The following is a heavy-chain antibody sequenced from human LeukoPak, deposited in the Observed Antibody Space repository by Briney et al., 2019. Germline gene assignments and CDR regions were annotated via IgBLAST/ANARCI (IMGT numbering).Heavy chain of an antibody. CDR1: GGSISSYF. V-gene: IGHV4-4*09. J-gene: IGHJ3*02. D-gene: IGHD1-26*01. CDR2: IYTNENT. Sequence: PSETLSLTCTVSGGSISSYFRSWIRQPPGKGLEWIGYIYTNENTNYNPSLKSRVIISVDTSKNQFSLRLSSVTAADTAVYYCARRPGSTGAFDIWGQGTMVTVSS. CDR3: ARRPGSTGAFDI.